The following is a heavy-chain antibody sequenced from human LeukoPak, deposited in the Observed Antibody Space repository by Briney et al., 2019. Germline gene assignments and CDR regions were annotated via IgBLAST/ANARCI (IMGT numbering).Heavy chain of an antibody. Sequence: SETLSLSCTVSGGSVTADNYFWSWTRQPPGEGLEWIGYIYYTAGSYYNPSLKSRVTMSIDASTNQFSLKLNSVTAADTAVYHCGRGLRYSESYVVEYWGLGTLVAVSS. CDR2: IYYTAGS. V-gene: IGHV4-30-4*08. CDR1: GGSVTADNYF. CDR3: GRGLRYSESYVVEY. J-gene: IGHJ4*02. D-gene: IGHD1-26*01.